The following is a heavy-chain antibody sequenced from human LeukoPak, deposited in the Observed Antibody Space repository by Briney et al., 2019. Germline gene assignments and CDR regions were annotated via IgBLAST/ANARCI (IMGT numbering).Heavy chain of an antibody. J-gene: IGHJ6*03. CDR3: ARSEMGYYYYYMDV. V-gene: IGHV3-30*02. CDR2: IRYDKSNE. D-gene: IGHD2-8*01. CDR1: GFSFSSYG. Sequence: GGSLRLSCAASGFSFSSYGMHWVRQAPGKGLEWVAFIRYDKSNEYYADSVRGRFTISRDNAKNSLYLQMNSLRAEDTGVYYCARSEMGYYYYYMDVWGKGTTVTVSS.